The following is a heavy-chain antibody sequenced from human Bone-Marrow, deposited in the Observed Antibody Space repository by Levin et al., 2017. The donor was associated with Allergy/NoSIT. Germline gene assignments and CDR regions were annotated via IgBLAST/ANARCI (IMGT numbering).Heavy chain of an antibody. J-gene: IGHJ6*03. D-gene: IGHD2-8*02. V-gene: IGHV4-59*01. CDR1: GGSITSYY. Sequence: SQTLSLTCTVSGGSITSYYWTWIRQTPEKRLEWIGYIYYSGSTNYNPSLKTRVTMSVDTSKNLFSLNLRSVTAADSAVYYCAKATPSGGNSYYYFYMDVWGKGTTVTVSS. CDR2: IYYSGST. CDR3: AKATPSGGNSYYYFYMDV.